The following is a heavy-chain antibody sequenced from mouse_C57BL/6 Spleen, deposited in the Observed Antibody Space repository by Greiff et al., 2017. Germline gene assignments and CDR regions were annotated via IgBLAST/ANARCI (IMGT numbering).Heavy chain of an antibody. Sequence: EVQLVESGPGLVKPSQSLSLTCSVTGYSITSGYYWNWIRQFPGNKLEWMGYISYDGSNNYNPSLKNRISITRDTSKNQFFLKLNSVTTEDTATYYCARGELGPFAYWGQGTLVTVSA. D-gene: IGHD4-1*01. CDR3: ARGELGPFAY. V-gene: IGHV3-6*01. CDR1: GYSITSGYY. CDR2: ISYDGSN. J-gene: IGHJ3*01.